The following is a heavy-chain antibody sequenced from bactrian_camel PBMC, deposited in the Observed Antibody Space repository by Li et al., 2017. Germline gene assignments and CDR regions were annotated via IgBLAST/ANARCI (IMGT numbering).Heavy chain of an antibody. D-gene: IGHD2*01. V-gene: IGHV3S1*01. Sequence: QVQLVESGGGSVQAGGSLKLSCSSSEFKWKRHCVGWFRQAPGKEREGVATIYTGTVNKDYANSVKGRFTISRDNANNTVNLMMNSLKVEDTAMYYCAANFGSYCSGPYLARRANFEGQGTQVTVS. CDR2: IYTGTVNK. J-gene: IGHJ4*01. CDR1: EFKWKRHC.